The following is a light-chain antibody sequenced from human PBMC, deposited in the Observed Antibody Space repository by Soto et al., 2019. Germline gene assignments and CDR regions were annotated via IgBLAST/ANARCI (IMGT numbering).Light chain of an antibody. V-gene: IGLV2-14*01. CDR2: DVS. J-gene: IGLJ1*01. Sequence: QCVLTQPASVSGSPGQSITISCTGTSSDVGGYNYVSWYQQHPGKAPKLMIYDVSNRPSGVSNRFSGSKSGNTASLTISGLQAEDEADYYCSSYTSSSLYVFGTGTKSPS. CDR1: SSDVGGYNY. CDR3: SSYTSSSLYV.